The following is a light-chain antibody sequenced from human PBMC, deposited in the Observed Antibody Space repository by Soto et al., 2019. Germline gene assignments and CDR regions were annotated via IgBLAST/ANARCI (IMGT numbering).Light chain of an antibody. Sequence: IGMTQSAATLSVSPGERSTLACRASQNVTSRVAWYQHKPGQAPSLLMYATSTRATGVPARFSGSGSGTDFTLTISSLQPEDFATYYCQQSYSTPLTFGGGTKVDI. CDR3: QQSYSTPLT. V-gene: IGKV3-15*01. CDR2: ATS. J-gene: IGKJ4*01. CDR1: QNVTSR.